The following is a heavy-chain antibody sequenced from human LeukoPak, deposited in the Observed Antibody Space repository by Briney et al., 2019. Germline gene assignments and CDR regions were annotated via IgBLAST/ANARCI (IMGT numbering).Heavy chain of an antibody. CDR3: VKGFVHPTYYFDY. CDR2: ITGSGDGT. J-gene: IGHJ4*02. D-gene: IGHD3-10*01. CDR1: GFTFSNYA. V-gene: IGHV3-23*01. Sequence: GGSLRLSCAASGFTFSNYAMMWVRQAPGKRLEWVSSITGSGDGTYYADSVRGRFTISRDNSEKTLYLQLNSLRAEDTAVYFCVKGFVHPTYYFDYWGQGTLVTVSS.